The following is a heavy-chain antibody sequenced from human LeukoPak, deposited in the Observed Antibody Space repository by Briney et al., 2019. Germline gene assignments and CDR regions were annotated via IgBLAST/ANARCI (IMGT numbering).Heavy chain of an antibody. CDR2: INHSAST. Sequence: PSETLSLTSALYLGSFSGYYWSWIPPRPGGGLWWIGEINHSASTNYNPSPKSRVTISVDTSKNQFSLKLSSVTAADTAVYYCAGKYGGIDYWGQGTLVTVSS. V-gene: IGHV4-34*01. CDR1: LGSFSGYY. CDR3: AGKYGGIDY. J-gene: IGHJ4*02. D-gene: IGHD1-26*01.